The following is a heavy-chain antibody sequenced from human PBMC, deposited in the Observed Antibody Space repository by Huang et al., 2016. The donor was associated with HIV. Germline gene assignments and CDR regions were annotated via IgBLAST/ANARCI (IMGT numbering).Heavy chain of an antibody. CDR2: IFPDDADT. CDR1: GYSFSSYW. J-gene: IGHJ4*02. V-gene: IGHV5-51*01. D-gene: IGHD6-6*01. Sequence: VQLVQSGAEVKKPGESLKISCKGSGYSFSSYWIAWVRQMPGKGLEWMGLIFPDDADTTYSPSFEGQVTISADKSIGTAYLQWSSLKASDTAMYYWARRFSSSSGYFDYWGQGSLVTVSS. CDR3: ARRFSSSSGYFDY.